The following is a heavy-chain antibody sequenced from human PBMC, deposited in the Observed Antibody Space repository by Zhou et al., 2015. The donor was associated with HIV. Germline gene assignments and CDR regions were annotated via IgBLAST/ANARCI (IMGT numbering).Heavy chain of an antibody. CDR1: GFTFSSYG. J-gene: IGHJ6*02. D-gene: IGHD6-6*01. Sequence: QVQLVESGGGVVQPGRSLRLSCAASGFTFSSYGMHCVRQAPGKGLEWVAVIWYDGSNKYYADSVKGRFTITRDNAKNSLYMQMNSLRADDTAVYYCARGGIADRLGGGTSHYGMDVWGQGTTVTVSS. V-gene: IGHV3-33*01. CDR3: ARGGIADRLGGGTSHYGMDV. CDR2: IWYDGSNK.